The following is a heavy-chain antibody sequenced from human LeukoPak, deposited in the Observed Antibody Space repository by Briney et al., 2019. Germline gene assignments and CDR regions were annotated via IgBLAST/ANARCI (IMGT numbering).Heavy chain of an antibody. V-gene: IGHV4-34*01. CDR3: ARGRTRYYDSSGYYPL. Sequence: SETLSLTCAVSGGPVSTDYWSWIRQPPGKGLEWIGEINHSGSTNYNPSLKSRVTISVDTSKNQFSLKLSSVTAADTAVYYCARGRTRYYDSSGYYPLWGQGTLVTVSS. J-gene: IGHJ4*02. CDR1: GGPVSTDY. D-gene: IGHD3-22*01. CDR2: INHSGST.